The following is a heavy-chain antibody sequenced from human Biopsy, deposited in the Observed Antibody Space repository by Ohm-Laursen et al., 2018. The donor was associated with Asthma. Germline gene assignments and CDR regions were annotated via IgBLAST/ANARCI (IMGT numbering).Heavy chain of an antibody. CDR2: VTYDGISQ. CDR1: GFTFSNYG. CDR3: ARERAGVLGSYNGMDV. J-gene: IGHJ6*02. Sequence: SLRLSCADSGFTFSNYGMHWVRQVAGKGLDWVAVVTYDGISQYYAESVKGRFTISRDNSRNTLNLQMNSVRPDDTAVYFCARERAGVLGSYNGMDVWGQGTLVTVSS. V-gene: IGHV3-30*03. D-gene: IGHD2-8*01.